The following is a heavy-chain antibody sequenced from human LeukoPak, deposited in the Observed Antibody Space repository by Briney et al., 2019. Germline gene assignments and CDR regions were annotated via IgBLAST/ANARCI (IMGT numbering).Heavy chain of an antibody. CDR1: GGSFSGYY. J-gene: IGHJ4*02. D-gene: IGHD2-15*01. V-gene: IGHV4-34*01. CDR2: INHSGST. Sequence: SEALSLTCAVYGGSFSGYYWSWIRQPAGKGLEWIGEINHSGSTNYNPSLKSRVTISVDTSKNQFSLKLSSVTAADTAVYYCARGGDCSGGSCYSGSDYWGQGTLVTVSS. CDR3: ARGGDCSGGSCYSGSDY.